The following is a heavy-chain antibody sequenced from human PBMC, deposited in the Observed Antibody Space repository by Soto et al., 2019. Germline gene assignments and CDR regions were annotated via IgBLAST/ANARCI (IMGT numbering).Heavy chain of an antibody. D-gene: IGHD1-26*01. CDR2: INAGNGQT. CDR1: GYTFTGYT. Sequence: QVQLVQSGAEVKKPGASVKVSCKASGYTFTGYTMHWVRQAPGQRLEWMGWINAGNGQTKYSQRFRGRVTITRDTSASTAYMDLSSLKSEDTAVYYCARYSGSYQDAFDIWGQGTMVTVSS. CDR3: ARYSGSYQDAFDI. J-gene: IGHJ3*02. V-gene: IGHV1-3*01.